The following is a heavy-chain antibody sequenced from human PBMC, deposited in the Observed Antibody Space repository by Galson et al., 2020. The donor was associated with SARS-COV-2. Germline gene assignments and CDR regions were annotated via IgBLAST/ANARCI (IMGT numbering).Heavy chain of an antibody. CDR3: AKDKVPDSSGYYALDAFDI. V-gene: IGHV3-9*01. D-gene: IGHD3-22*01. CDR1: GFTFSSYG. Sequence: GGSLRLSCAASGFTFSSYGMHWVRQAPGKGLEWVSGISWNSGSIGYADSVKGRFTISRDNAKNSLYLQMNSLRAEDTALYYGAKDKVPDSSGYYALDAFDIWGQGTMVTVSS. J-gene: IGHJ3*02. CDR2: ISWNSGSI.